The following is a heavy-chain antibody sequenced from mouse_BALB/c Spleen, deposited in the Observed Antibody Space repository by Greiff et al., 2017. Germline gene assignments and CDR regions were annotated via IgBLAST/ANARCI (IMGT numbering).Heavy chain of an antibody. Sequence: EVKLEESGGGLVQPGGSMKLSCVASGFTFSNYWMNWVRQSPEKGLEWVAEIRLKSNNYATHYAESVKGRFTISRDDSKSSVYLQMNNLRAEDTGIYYCTRGSGYYQAMDYWGQGTSVTVSS. D-gene: IGHD2-3*01. J-gene: IGHJ4*01. CDR3: TRGSGYYQAMDY. CDR2: IRLKSNNYAT. CDR1: GFTFSNYW. V-gene: IGHV6-6*02.